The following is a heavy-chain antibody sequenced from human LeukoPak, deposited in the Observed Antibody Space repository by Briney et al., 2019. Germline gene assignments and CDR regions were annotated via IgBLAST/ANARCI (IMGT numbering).Heavy chain of an antibody. CDR3: AKTPRYCSGGSCYWGYFDY. Sequence: PGGSLRLTCAASGFTFRSYAISGVRQAPGKGVEWVSAISGSGGSTYYADSVKGRFTISRDNSKNPLYVQMNSLRAEDTAVYSCAKTPRYCSGGSCYWGYFDYWGQGTLVTVSS. CDR2: ISGSGGST. D-gene: IGHD2-15*01. V-gene: IGHV3-23*01. J-gene: IGHJ4*02. CDR1: GFTFRSYA.